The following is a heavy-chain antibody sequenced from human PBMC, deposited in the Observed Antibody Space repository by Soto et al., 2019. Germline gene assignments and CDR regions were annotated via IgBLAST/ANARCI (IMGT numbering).Heavy chain of an antibody. Sequence: QVTLKESGPVLVKPTETLTLTCTVSGFSLSNARMGVSWIRQPPGKALEWLAHIFSNDEKSYSTSLKSRLTISKHTSNSQVVLTMTNMDPVDTATYYCAQIHLSSSSLFDYWGQGTLVTVSS. CDR2: IFSNDEK. V-gene: IGHV2-26*01. CDR3: AQIHLSSSSLFDY. J-gene: IGHJ4*02. D-gene: IGHD6-13*01. CDR1: GFSLSNARMG.